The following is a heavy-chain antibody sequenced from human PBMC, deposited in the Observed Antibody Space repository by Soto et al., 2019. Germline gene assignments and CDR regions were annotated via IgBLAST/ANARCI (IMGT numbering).Heavy chain of an antibody. Sequence: PGGSLRLSCAASGFVVTNAWLSWVRQAPGKGLEWVANIKQDGSEKYYVDSVKGRFTISRDNAKNSLYLQMNSLRAEDTAVYYCARENFYCSSTSCYSGDYYYGMDVWGQGTTVTVSS. CDR2: IKQDGSEK. CDR3: ARENFYCSSTSCYSGDYYYGMDV. D-gene: IGHD2-2*02. J-gene: IGHJ6*02. V-gene: IGHV3-7*03. CDR1: GFVVTNAW.